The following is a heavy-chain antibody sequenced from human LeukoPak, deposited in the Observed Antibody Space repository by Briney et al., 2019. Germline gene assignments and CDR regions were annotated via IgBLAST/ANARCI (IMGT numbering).Heavy chain of an antibody. J-gene: IGHJ4*02. CDR2: ISSSGSPI. V-gene: IGHV3-48*04. Sequence: GGSLRLSCAASGFTFSSFNMNWVRQAPGKGLEWVSYISSSGSPIYYADSVKGRFTISRDNAKNSLYLQMNSLRAEDTAVYYCATYSGSDWGVDYFDYWGQGTLVTVSS. D-gene: IGHD1-26*01. CDR1: GFTFSSFN. CDR3: ATYSGSDWGVDYFDY.